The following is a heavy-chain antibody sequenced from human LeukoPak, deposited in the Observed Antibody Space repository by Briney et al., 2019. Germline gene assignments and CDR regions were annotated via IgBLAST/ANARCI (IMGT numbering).Heavy chain of an antibody. Sequence: GSIYYSGNTYYNSSLKSRITISVNTTKNQVALKLSSVTAADTAVYYCARGRILLWYHPFDYWGQGTLVTVSS. CDR2: IYYSGNT. V-gene: IGHV4-39*01. J-gene: IGHJ4*01. D-gene: IGHD5-18*01. CDR3: ARGRILLWYHPFDY.